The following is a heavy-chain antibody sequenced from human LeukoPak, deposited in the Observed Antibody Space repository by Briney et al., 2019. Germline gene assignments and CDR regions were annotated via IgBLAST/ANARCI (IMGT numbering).Heavy chain of an antibody. J-gene: IGHJ3*02. CDR2: IIPIFGTA. Sequence: SVKVSCKASGGTFSSYAVSWVRQAPGQGLEWMGGIIPIFGTANYAQKFQGRVTITADESTSTAYMELSSLRSEDTAVYYCARATSYYYGSGSYYYDAFDIWGQGTMVTVSS. V-gene: IGHV1-69*01. CDR3: ARATSYYYGSGSYYYDAFDI. D-gene: IGHD3-10*01. CDR1: GGTFSSYA.